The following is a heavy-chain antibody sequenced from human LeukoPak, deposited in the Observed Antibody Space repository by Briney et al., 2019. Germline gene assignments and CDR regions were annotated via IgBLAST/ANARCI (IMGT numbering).Heavy chain of an antibody. V-gene: IGHV4-59*01. CDR2: IYYSGST. J-gene: IGHJ6*02. Sequence: SETLSLTCTVSGGSISSYYWSWIRQPPGKGLEWIGYIYYSGSTNYNPSLKSRVTISVDTSKNQFSLKLNSVTAADTAVYYCARADGHYYGMDVWGQGTTVTVSS. CDR3: ARADGHYYGMDV. D-gene: IGHD5-24*01. CDR1: GGSISSYY.